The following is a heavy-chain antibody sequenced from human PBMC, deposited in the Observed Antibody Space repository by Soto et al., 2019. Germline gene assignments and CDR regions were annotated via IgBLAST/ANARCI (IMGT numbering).Heavy chain of an antibody. CDR1: GGSISSSNW. Sequence: PFLTCAVSGGSISSSNWWSWVRQPPGKGLEWIGEIYHSGSTNYNPSLKSRVTISVDKSKNQFSLKLSSVTAADTAVYYCPRETSESIDGDGVFYYYGMDVWGPVTTVPV. D-gene: IGHD2-8*01. J-gene: IGHJ6*02. V-gene: IGHV4-4*02. CDR2: IYHSGST. CDR3: PRETSESIDGDGVFYYYGMDV.